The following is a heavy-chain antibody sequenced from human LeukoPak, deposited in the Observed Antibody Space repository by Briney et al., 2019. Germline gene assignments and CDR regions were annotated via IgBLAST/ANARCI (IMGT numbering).Heavy chain of an antibody. V-gene: IGHV3-23*01. CDR1: GFTFSSYA. CDR2: ISGSGGST. CDR3: AKVPPIAAAGPNKAYYFDY. Sequence: GGSLRLSCAASGFTFSSYAMSWVRQAPGKGLEWVSAISGSGGSTYYADSVKGPFTISRDNSKNTLYLQMNSLRAEDTAVYYCAKVPPIAAAGPNKAYYFDYWGQGTLVTVSS. J-gene: IGHJ4*02. D-gene: IGHD6-13*01.